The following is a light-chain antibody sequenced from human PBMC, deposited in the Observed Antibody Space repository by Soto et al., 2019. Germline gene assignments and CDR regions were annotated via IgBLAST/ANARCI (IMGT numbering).Light chain of an antibody. Sequence: DVQLTQSPSSLSASVGDRVTITCQASQDINNYLNWYQQKPRKAPKLLISDASNLEAGVPSRFSGIGSGTDFTFTINSLQPEDIATYYCQQYHNLRTFGQGTKLEIK. J-gene: IGKJ2*01. CDR1: QDINNY. V-gene: IGKV1-33*01. CDR3: QQYHNLRT. CDR2: DAS.